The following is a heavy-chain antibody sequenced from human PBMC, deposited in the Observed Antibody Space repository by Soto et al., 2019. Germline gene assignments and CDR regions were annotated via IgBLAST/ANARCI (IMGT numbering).Heavy chain of an antibody. CDR1: GFTFRSYA. CDR2: ISGRGGST. Sequence: HPGGSLRLSCPASGFTFRSYAMSCVRLAPGKALEWVSAISGRGGSTYYADSVKGRFTISRDNSKNTLYLQMNSLRAEDTAVYYCAKDSRKIVVVTAANWFDPWGQGT. V-gene: IGHV3-23*01. D-gene: IGHD2-21*02. J-gene: IGHJ5*02. CDR3: AKDSRKIVVVTAANWFDP.